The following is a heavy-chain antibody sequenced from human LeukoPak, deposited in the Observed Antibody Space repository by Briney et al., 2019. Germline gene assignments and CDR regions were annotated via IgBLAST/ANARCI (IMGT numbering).Heavy chain of an antibody. D-gene: IGHD5-24*01. CDR1: GYTFTSYY. J-gene: IGHJ4*02. CDR2: INPSGGST. V-gene: IGHV1-46*03. Sequence: GASVEVSCKASGYTFTSYYMHWVRQAPGQGLEWMGIINPSGGSTSYAQKFQGRVTMTRDTSTSTVYMELSSLRSEDTAVYYCASGGWLQLAFDYWGQGTLVTVSS. CDR3: ASGGWLQLAFDY.